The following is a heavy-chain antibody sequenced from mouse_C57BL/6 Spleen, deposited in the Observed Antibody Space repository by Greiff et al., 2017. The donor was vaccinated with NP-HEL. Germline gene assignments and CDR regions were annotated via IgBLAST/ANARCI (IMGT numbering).Heavy chain of an antibody. CDR3: ARSYYGNYDWYFDV. Sequence: LEWIGDIYPGSGSTNYNEKFKSKATLTVDTSSSTAYMQLSSLTSEDSAVYYCARSYYGNYDWYFDVWGTGTTVTVSS. J-gene: IGHJ1*03. CDR2: IYPGSGST. V-gene: IGHV1-55*01. D-gene: IGHD2-10*01.